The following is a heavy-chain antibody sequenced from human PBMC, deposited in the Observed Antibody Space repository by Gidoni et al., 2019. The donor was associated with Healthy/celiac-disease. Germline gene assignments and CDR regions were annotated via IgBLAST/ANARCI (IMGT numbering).Heavy chain of an antibody. CDR2: IYYSGST. CDR1: GGSISSYY. CDR3: ASGDPTVTTDDAFDI. V-gene: IGHV4-59*01. D-gene: IGHD4-17*01. Sequence: QVQLQESGPGLVKPSETLSLTCTVPGGSISSYYWSWIRQPPGKGLEWIGYIYYSGSTNYNPSLKSRVTISVDTSKNQFSLKLSSVTAADTAVYYCASGDPTVTTDDAFDIWGQGTMVTVSS. J-gene: IGHJ3*02.